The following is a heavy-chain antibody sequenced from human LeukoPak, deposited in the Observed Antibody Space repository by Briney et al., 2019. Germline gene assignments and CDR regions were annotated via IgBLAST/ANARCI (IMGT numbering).Heavy chain of an antibody. D-gene: IGHD6-13*01. CDR1: GFTFSSYG. CDR3: ARDSGYSSTTDYYYGMDV. V-gene: IGHV3-7*01. Sequence: GGSLRLSCAASGFTFSSYGMHWVRQAPGKGLEWVANIKQDGSEKYYVDSVKGRFTISRDNAKNSLYLQMNSLRAEDTAVYYCARDSGYSSTTDYYYGMDVWGQGTTVTVSS. CDR2: IKQDGSEK. J-gene: IGHJ6*02.